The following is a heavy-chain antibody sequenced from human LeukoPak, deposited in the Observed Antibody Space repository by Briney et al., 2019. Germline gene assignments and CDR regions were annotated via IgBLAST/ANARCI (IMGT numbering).Heavy chain of an antibody. CDR3: ARARAVFGVVIMQLNDY. CDR1: GYTFTSYG. CDR2: ISAYNGNT. J-gene: IGHJ4*02. V-gene: IGHV1-18*01. Sequence: ASVKASCKASGYTFTSYGISWVRQAPGQGLEWMGWISAYNGNTNYAQKLQGRVTMTTDTSTSTAYMELRSLRSDDTAVYYCARARAVFGVVIMQLNDYWGQGTLVTVSS. D-gene: IGHD3-3*01.